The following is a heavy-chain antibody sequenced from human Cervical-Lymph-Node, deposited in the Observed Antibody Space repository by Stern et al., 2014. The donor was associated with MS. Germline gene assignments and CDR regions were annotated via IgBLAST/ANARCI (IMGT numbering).Heavy chain of an antibody. CDR3: ARNVGDTTLGH. J-gene: IGHJ4*02. CDR2: ISPIFGTA. V-gene: IGHV1-69*01. D-gene: IGHD3-16*01. CDR1: GGTLRSYV. Sequence: VQLLESGAEVKKSGSSVKVSCKASGGTLRSYVITWARQASGQGPEWLGEISPIFGTATYAQQFQGRVTITADEYTSTVYMELSSLRSEDTAVYYCARNVGDTTLGHWGQGSQVIVSS.